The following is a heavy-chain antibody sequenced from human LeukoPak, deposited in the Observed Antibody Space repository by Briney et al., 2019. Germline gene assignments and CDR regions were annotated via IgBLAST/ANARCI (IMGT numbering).Heavy chain of an antibody. V-gene: IGHV3-48*03. CDR2: ISSTGSTI. J-gene: IGHJ4*02. D-gene: IGHD2-2*01. Sequence: PGGSLRLSCAASGFTFSSYQMNWVRQAPGKGLEWVSLISSTGSTIYQADSVKGRFTISRDNGKNSLYLQMNSLRAEDTAVYYCAREVCSSTSCYPGYWGQGTLVTVSS. CDR1: GFTFSSYQ. CDR3: AREVCSSTSCYPGY.